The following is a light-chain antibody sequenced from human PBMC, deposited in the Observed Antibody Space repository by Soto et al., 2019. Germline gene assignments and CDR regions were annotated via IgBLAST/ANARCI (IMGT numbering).Light chain of an antibody. CDR1: QSLLYNNTYNY. V-gene: IGKV2-28*01. CDR2: FGS. J-gene: IGKJ5*01. Sequence: EIVMSQSPLTLPVTPGEPASISCRSSQSLLYNNTYNYLDWYVQKPGQSPQLLIYFGSNRAPGVPDRFSGSGSGTDFTLEIKRVEAEDVGVYYCVQALETAITFGQGTRLEIK. CDR3: VQALETAIT.